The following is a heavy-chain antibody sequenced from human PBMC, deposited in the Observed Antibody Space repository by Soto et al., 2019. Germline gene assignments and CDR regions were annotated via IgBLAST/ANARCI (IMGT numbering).Heavy chain of an antibody. CDR3: AREVEVHTPALGA. CDR2: NSPMFHKA. CDR1: GGSFGNSA. Sequence: QLQLVQSGTEVKTPGSSVTVSCKASGGSFGNSAINWLRQAPGQGVQWMGDNSPMFHKAKYEQTFQGRVSSPADESTNTGYMGMSRRRSDDTALYYCAREVEVHTPALGAGGQGTLVTVYS. D-gene: IGHD2-2*01. J-gene: IGHJ4*02. V-gene: IGHV1-69*01.